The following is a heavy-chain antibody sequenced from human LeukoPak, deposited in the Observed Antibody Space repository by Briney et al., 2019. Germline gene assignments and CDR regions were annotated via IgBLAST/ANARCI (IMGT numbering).Heavy chain of an antibody. V-gene: IGHV3-74*01. CDR2: IGTDGSST. D-gene: IGHD4-23*01. Sequence: GGSLRLSCAASGFTFSSYWMHWVRQVPGKGLVWVSRIGTDGSSTTYAEYVEGRFSISRDNAKNALYLQMNSLRAEDTAVYYCARDKYGGNSNAFDIWGQGTLVTVSS. CDR1: GFTFSSYW. J-gene: IGHJ3*02. CDR3: ARDKYGGNSNAFDI.